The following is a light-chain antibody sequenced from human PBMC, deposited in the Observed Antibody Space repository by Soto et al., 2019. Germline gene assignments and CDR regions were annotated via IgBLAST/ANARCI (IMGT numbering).Light chain of an antibody. Sequence: EIVMTQTPLSLPVTPGEPASISCRSSQSLLHSNGFHYVDWYRQKPGQSPQLLIYLGSNRASGVPGRFSGSGSGTDFTLKISRVEAEDVGIYYCMQALQTPPTFGQGTKVEIK. CDR1: QSLLHSNGFHY. CDR3: MQALQTPPT. V-gene: IGKV2-28*01. J-gene: IGKJ1*01. CDR2: LGS.